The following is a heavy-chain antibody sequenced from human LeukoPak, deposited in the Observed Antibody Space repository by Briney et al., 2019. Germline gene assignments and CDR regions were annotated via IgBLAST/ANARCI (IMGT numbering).Heavy chain of an antibody. J-gene: IGHJ6*03. CDR3: ARLGFCSGGSCPYYLYYMDV. Sequence: ASETLSLTCTVSGGSISSYYWSWIRQPPGKGLEWMAYIYDSGSTNSNPSLKSRVTISAETSKNEFSLKLSSVTAADTAVYYCARLGFCSGGSCPYYLYYMDVWGKGTTVTVSS. D-gene: IGHD2-15*01. CDR2: IYDSGST. V-gene: IGHV4-59*08. CDR1: GGSISSYY.